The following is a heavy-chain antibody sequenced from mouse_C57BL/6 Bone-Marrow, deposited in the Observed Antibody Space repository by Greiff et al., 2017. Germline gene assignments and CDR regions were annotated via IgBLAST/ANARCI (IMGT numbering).Heavy chain of an antibody. Sequence: QVQLQQSGAELVKPGASVKLSCKASGYTFTSYWMQWVKQRPGQGLEWIGEIDPSDSYTNYNQKFKGKATLTVDTSSSTAYMQLSSLTSEDSAVYYCARYDYDEGYWGQGTTLTVSS. CDR1: GYTFTSYW. CDR3: ARYDYDEGY. V-gene: IGHV1-50*01. CDR2: IDPSDSYT. J-gene: IGHJ2*01. D-gene: IGHD2-4*01.